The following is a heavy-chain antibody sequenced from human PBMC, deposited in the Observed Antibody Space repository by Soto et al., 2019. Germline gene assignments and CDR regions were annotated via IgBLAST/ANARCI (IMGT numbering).Heavy chain of an antibody. Sequence: GASVKVSCKPSGYTFTSYGINWVRQAPGQGLEWMGWISAYNGNTNYAQKFQGRVTMTTDTSTSTAYMELRSLRSDDTAVYYCASDSLAARPGWFEPWGQGTLVTVSS. D-gene: IGHD6-6*01. CDR1: GYTFTSYG. CDR3: ASDSLAARPGWFEP. V-gene: IGHV1-18*01. J-gene: IGHJ5*02. CDR2: ISAYNGNT.